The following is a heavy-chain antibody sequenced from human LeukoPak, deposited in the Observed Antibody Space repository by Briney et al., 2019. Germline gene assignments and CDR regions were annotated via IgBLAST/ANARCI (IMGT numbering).Heavy chain of an antibody. Sequence: GGSLRLSCAASGFTFSGYAMGWVRQAPGKGLEWVSAISGSGGSTYYADSVKGRFTISRDNSKNTLYLQMNSLRAEDTAVYYCAKAYDFWSGSANAFDIWGQGTTVTVSS. CDR3: AKAYDFWSGSANAFDI. V-gene: IGHV3-23*01. CDR1: GFTFSGYA. J-gene: IGHJ3*02. D-gene: IGHD3-3*01. CDR2: ISGSGGST.